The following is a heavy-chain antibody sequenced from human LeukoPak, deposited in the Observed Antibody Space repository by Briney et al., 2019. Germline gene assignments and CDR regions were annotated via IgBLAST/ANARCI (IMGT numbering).Heavy chain of an antibody. J-gene: IGHJ5*02. CDR3: ARTYMTSTRFDP. CDR2: IYYSGST. V-gene: IGHV4-31*03. D-gene: IGHD2-21*02. Sequence: SETLSLTCTVSGGSISSGGYYWSWIRQHPGKGLEWIGYIYYSGSTYYNPSLKSRVTISVDTSKNQFSLKLSSVTAANTAVYYCARTYMTSTRFDPWGQGTLVTVSS. CDR1: GGSISSGGYY.